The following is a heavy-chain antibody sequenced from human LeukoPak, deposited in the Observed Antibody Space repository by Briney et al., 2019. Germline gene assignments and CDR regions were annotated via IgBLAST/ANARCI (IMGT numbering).Heavy chain of an antibody. J-gene: IGHJ4*02. Sequence: SETLSLTCAVYGGSFSGYSWSWIRQPPGKGLEWIGSIYYSGSTYYNPSLKSRVTISVDTSKNQFSLKLSSVTAADTAVYYCARQHGYSSSWYDYWGQGTLVTVSS. CDR1: GGSFSGYS. CDR3: ARQHGYSSSWYDY. CDR2: IYYSGST. V-gene: IGHV4-34*01. D-gene: IGHD6-13*01.